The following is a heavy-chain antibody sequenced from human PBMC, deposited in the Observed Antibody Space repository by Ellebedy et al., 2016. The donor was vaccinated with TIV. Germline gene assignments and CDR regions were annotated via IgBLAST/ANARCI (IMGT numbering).Heavy chain of an antibody. Sequence: GESLKISCETSGFTFSAYSLNWVRQAPGKGLEWVSVIYSGGRTYYADSVKGRFTISRDNSTNTLYLQMNRLRAEDTALYYCMRDMSWSQYWGQGTLVTVSS. J-gene: IGHJ1*01. D-gene: IGHD6-13*01. CDR3: MRDMSWSQY. V-gene: IGHV3-66*01. CDR2: IYSGGRT. CDR1: GFTFSAYS.